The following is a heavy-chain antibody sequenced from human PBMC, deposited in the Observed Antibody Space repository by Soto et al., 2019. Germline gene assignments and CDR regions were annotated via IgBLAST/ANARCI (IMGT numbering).Heavy chain of an antibody. CDR3: ARDTLAAAGRGYGMDV. D-gene: IGHD6-13*01. V-gene: IGHV3-33*01. CDR2: IWYDGSNK. Sequence: GGSLRLSCAASGFTFSSYGMHWVRQAPGKGLEWVAVIWYDGSNKYYADSVKGRFTISRDNSKNTLYLQMNSLGAEDTAVYYCARDTLAAAGRGYGMDVWGQGTTVTGSS. J-gene: IGHJ6*02. CDR1: GFTFSSYG.